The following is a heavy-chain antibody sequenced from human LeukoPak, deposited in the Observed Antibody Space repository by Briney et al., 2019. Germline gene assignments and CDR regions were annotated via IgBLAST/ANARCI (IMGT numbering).Heavy chain of an antibody. D-gene: IGHD3-10*01. CDR1: GGSISNKY. J-gene: IGHJ6*03. CDR3: ARDWGVGGRPGYMDV. Sequence: MASETLSLTCTVSGGSISNKYWSWIRQPPGKGLEWIGYIYYSGNTNYNPSLKSRVTILVDTSKYQVSLRLSSVTAADTAVYFCARDWGVGGRPGYMDVWGKGTTVTVSS. CDR2: IYYSGNT. V-gene: IGHV4-59*01.